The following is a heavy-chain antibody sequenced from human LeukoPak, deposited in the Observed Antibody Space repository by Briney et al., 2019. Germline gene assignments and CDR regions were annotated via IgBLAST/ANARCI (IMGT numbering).Heavy chain of an antibody. CDR2: ISAYNGNT. J-gene: IGHJ4*02. CDR1: GGTFSSYA. Sequence: RASVKVSCKASGGTFSSYAISWVRQAPGQGLEWMGWISAYNGNTNYAQKLQGRVTMTTDTSTSTAYMELRSLRSDDTAVYYCARGSSSWYSHWGQGTLVTVSS. CDR3: ARGSSSWYSH. V-gene: IGHV1-18*01. D-gene: IGHD6-13*01.